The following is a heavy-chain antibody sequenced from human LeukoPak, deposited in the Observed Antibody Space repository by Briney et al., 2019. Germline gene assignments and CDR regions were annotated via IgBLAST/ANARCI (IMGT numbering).Heavy chain of an antibody. CDR3: ARDQLAYSGYDTLFDY. CDR2: ISYDGSNK. D-gene: IGHD5-12*01. J-gene: IGHJ4*02. V-gene: IGHV3-30*03. CDR1: GFTFSNAW. Sequence: GGSLRLSCVVFGFTFSNAWIDWVRQAPGKGLEWVAVISYDGSNKYYADSVKGRFTISRDNSKNTLYLQLNSLRPEDTAVYYCARDQLAYSGYDTLFDYWGQGTLVTVSS.